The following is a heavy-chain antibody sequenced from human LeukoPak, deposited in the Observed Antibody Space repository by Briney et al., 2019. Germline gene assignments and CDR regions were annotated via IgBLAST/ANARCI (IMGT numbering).Heavy chain of an antibody. CDR2: INTDGSST. V-gene: IGHV3-74*01. CDR1: GFTFSIYW. Sequence: GGSLRLSCAASGFTFSIYWMHWVRQAPGKGLVWVSRINTDGSSTNYADSVKGRFTISRDNAKNTLYLQMNSLRAEDTAVYYCVAVTDGYWGQGTLVTVSS. CDR3: VAVTDGY. D-gene: IGHD6-19*01. J-gene: IGHJ4*02.